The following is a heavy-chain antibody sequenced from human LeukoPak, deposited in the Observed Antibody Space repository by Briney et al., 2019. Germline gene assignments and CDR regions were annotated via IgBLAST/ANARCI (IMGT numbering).Heavy chain of an antibody. J-gene: IGHJ4*02. CDR2: IYPGDSGI. CDR3: LRHLGDY. Sequence: GEYLKISCKASGYSFTNYWIGWVRQTPGKGLEWMGIIYPGDSGIKYHPSFQGQVTFSANKSIDTAYLQRRSRKASVSAMYYCLRHLGDYWGQGTLVTVSP. V-gene: IGHV5-51*01. D-gene: IGHD3-16*01. CDR1: GYSFTNYW.